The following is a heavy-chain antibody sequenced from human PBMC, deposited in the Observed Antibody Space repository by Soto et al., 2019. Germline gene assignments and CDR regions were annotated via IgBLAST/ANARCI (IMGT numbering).Heavy chain of an antibody. CDR3: AGFKVPFSGSGP. Sequence: QVQLQESGPGLVKPSQTLSLTCTVSGGSISSGGYYWSWIRQHPGKGLEWIGYIYYSGSTYYNPSLNSRVTISVNTSKNQFSLKLSSVTAADTAAYYCAGFKVPFSGSGPWGQGTLVTVSS. CDR2: IYYSGST. D-gene: IGHD3-10*01. CDR1: GGSISSGGYY. J-gene: IGHJ5*02. V-gene: IGHV4-31*03.